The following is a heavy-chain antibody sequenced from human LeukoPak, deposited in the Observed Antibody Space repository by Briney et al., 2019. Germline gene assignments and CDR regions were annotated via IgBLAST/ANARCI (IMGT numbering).Heavy chain of an antibody. Sequence: QPGGSLRLSCAASEFTFSNYWMHWVRQAPGKGLVWVSRLNRDGTSTSYADSVKGRFTISRDNAKNTLYLQMNSLRAEDTAVYYCARDPGYCSGGICYGVDYWGQGTLVTVSS. D-gene: IGHD2-15*01. CDR1: EFTFSNYW. CDR2: LNRDGTST. V-gene: IGHV3-74*01. J-gene: IGHJ4*02. CDR3: ARDPGYCSGGICYGVDY.